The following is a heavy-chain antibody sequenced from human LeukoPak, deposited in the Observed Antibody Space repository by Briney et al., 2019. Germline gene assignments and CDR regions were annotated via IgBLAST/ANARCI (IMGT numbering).Heavy chain of an antibody. CDR2: INHSGST. CDR1: GESFSGYY. D-gene: IGHD6-6*01. J-gene: IGHJ4*02. CDR3: ARGRATARH. Sequence: SETLSLTCAVYGESFSGYYWSWIRQPPGRGLEWIGEINHSGSTNYNPSLKSRVTISVDTSKNQFSLNLRSVTAADTAVYYCARGRATARHWGQGTLVTVSS. V-gene: IGHV4-34*01.